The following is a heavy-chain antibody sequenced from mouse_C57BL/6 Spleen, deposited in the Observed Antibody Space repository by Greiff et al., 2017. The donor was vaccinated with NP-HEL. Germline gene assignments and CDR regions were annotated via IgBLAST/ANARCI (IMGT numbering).Heavy chain of an antibody. CDR3: ARSDSSGRWFAY. CDR1: GYTFTSYW. J-gene: IGHJ3*01. Sequence: VQLQQPGAELVKPGASVKLSCKASGYTFTSYWMHWVKQRPGQGLEWIGMIHPNSGSTNYNEKFKSKATLTVDKSSSTAYMQLSSLTSEDSAVYYCARSDSSGRWFAYWGKGTLVTVSA. D-gene: IGHD3-2*02. CDR2: IHPNSGST. V-gene: IGHV1-64*01.